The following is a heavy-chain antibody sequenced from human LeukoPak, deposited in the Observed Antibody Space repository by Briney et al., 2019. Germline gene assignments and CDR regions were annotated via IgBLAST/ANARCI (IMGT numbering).Heavy chain of an antibody. V-gene: IGHV4-38-2*02. CDR3: ARTVTTYFYFDY. CDR1: GYSISSGYY. J-gene: IGHJ4*02. CDR2: IYHSGST. Sequence: SETLSLTCTVSGYSISSGYYWGWIRQPPGKGLEWIGSIYHSGSTYYNPSLKGRVTISVDTSKNQFSLKLSSVTAADTAVYYCARTVTTYFYFDYWGQGTLVTVSS. D-gene: IGHD4-11*01.